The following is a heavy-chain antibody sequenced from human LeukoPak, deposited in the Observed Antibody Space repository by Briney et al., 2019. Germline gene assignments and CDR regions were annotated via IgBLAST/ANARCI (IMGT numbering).Heavy chain of an antibody. Sequence: SEALSLTCGVYGDSFDNYYWNWIRQFPEKRLEWIGEVDHSGRTTYSPSLQGRVTISVDTSKSQFSLKLDSVTAADTAVYFCAATNYFYGSGSFHKRDSWGQGTLVTVSS. CDR2: VDHSGRT. CDR1: GDSFDNYY. D-gene: IGHD3-10*01. J-gene: IGHJ4*02. V-gene: IGHV4-34*01. CDR3: AATNYFYGSGSFHKRDS.